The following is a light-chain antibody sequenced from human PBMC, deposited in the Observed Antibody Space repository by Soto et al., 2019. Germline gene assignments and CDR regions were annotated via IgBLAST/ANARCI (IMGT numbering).Light chain of an antibody. V-gene: IGKV3-20*01. CDR1: QSVSSSY. CDR2: GAS. Sequence: EIVLTQSPGTLSLSPGERATLSCRASQSVSSSYLAWYQQKPGQAPRLLIYGASSSATGIPDRFSGSGSGTDFTLTISRLEPEDFAVYYCQQRTTFGQGTKLEIK. CDR3: QQRTT. J-gene: IGKJ2*01.